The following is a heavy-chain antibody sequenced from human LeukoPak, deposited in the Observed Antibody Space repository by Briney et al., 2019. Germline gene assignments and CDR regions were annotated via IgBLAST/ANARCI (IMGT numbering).Heavy chain of an antibody. Sequence: GGSLRLFCAASGFTFSSYSMNWVRQAPGQGLEWVSSISSSSSYIFYADSVKGRFTMSRDNAKNSLYLQMNSLRAEDTAVYYCARVVPAAMGGPFSYGMDVWGQGTTVTVSS. V-gene: IGHV3-21*01. CDR2: ISSSSSYI. CDR1: GFTFSSYS. J-gene: IGHJ6*02. CDR3: ARVVPAAMGGPFSYGMDV. D-gene: IGHD2-2*01.